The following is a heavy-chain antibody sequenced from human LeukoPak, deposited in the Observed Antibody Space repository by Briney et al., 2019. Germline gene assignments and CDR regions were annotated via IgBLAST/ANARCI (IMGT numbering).Heavy chain of an antibody. D-gene: IGHD3-3*01. J-gene: IGHJ4*02. V-gene: IGHV3-23*01. CDR2: INERGGST. Sequence: TGGSLRLSCVVSGISLSNYAMTWVRQAPGKGLEWVSYINERGGSTTYADSVKGRFTISRDNSKNTLYLQMNSLRAEDTAVYYCAKVTYYDFWSGYSYLDYWGQGTLVTVSS. CDR1: GISLSNYA. CDR3: AKVTYYDFWSGYSYLDY.